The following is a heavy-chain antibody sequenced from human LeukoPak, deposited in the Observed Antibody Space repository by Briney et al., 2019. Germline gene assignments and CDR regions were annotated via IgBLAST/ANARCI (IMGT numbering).Heavy chain of an antibody. CDR3: ARDRSGEGNWFDP. D-gene: IGHD6-25*01. J-gene: IGHJ5*02. CDR2: IIPILGTA. V-gene: IGHV1-69*13. CDR1: GGTFSSYA. Sequence: SVKVSCKASGGTFSSYAISWVRQAPGQGLEWMGGIIPILGTANYAQKFQGRVTITADESTSTAYMELSSLRSEDTAVYYCARDRSGEGNWFDPWGQGTLVTVSS.